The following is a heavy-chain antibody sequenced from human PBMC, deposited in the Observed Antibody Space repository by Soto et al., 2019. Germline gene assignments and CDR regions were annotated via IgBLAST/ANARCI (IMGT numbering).Heavy chain of an antibody. CDR2: IYWDDDK. CDR1: GFSLTSGVG. D-gene: IGHD5-12*01. Sequence: QITLKESGPTLVRPPQTLTLTCTFSGFSLTSGVGVGWIRQPPGKALEWLALIYWDDDKRYSPSLKNRLTITKVTSKNPVVLTMTNVGPVDTATYFCAHIDPEIVTVGGHGGFDYWGQGTLVTVSS. CDR3: AHIDPEIVTVGGHGGFDY. J-gene: IGHJ4*02. V-gene: IGHV2-5*02.